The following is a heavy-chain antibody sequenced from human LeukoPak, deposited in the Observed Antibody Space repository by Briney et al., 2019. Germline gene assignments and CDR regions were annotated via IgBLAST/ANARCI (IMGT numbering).Heavy chain of an antibody. V-gene: IGHV3-23*01. J-gene: IGHJ4*02. Sequence: GGSLRLSCAASGFTFSSYSMSWVRQAPGKGLEWVSAISSSGGSTDYADSVKGRFTISRDNAKNSLYLQMNSLRAEDTAVYYCVQSSYGYLDYWGQGTLVTVSS. CDR3: VQSSYGYLDY. CDR2: ISSSGGST. CDR1: GFTFSSYS. D-gene: IGHD5-18*01.